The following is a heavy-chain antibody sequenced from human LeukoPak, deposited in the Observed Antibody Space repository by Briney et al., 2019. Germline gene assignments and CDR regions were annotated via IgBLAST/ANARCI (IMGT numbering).Heavy chain of an antibody. Sequence: GGSLRLSCAASGFTFSSYAMSWVRQAPGKGLEWVSAISGSGGSTYYADSVKGRFTISRDNSKNTLYLQMNSLRAEDTAVYYCAKDLSATYYDFWSAYSSFDYWAREPWSPSPQ. CDR1: GFTFSSYA. J-gene: IGHJ4*02. V-gene: IGHV3-23*01. D-gene: IGHD3-3*01. CDR2: ISGSGGST. CDR3: AKDLSATYYDFWSAYSSFDY.